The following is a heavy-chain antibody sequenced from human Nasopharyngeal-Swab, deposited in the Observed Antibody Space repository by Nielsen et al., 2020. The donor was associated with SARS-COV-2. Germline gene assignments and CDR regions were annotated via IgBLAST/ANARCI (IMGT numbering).Heavy chain of an antibody. D-gene: IGHD3-3*01. CDR3: ARDSLVAEWLGYYFYGMDV. J-gene: IGHJ6*02. V-gene: IGHV4-59*01. CDR2: IYGSGST. CDR1: GGSSRNSY. Sequence: AGSLRLSCTFSGGSSRNSYWSWLRQPPGKGLEWIGYIYGSGSTTYNPSLKSRVIISVDMSNNQLSLRMTFVTAADTAVYYCARDSLVAEWLGYYFYGMDVWGQGTTVIVSS.